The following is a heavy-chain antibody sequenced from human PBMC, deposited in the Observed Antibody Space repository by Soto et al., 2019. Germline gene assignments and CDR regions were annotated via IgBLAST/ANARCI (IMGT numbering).Heavy chain of an antibody. CDR3: ARDLDGSGSYYTDY. Sequence: ASVKVSCKASGYVFIGYGISWVRQAPGQGLEWMGWISRHNGNTNYAQNFQGRVTMTTDASTSTAYMELRSLRSDDAAVYYCARDLDGSGSYYTDYWGQGTLVTVSS. CDR2: ISRHNGNT. J-gene: IGHJ4*02. V-gene: IGHV1-18*01. CDR1: GYVFIGYG. D-gene: IGHD3-10*01.